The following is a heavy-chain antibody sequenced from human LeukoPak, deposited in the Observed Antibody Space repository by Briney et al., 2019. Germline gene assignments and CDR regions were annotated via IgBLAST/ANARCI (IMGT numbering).Heavy chain of an antibody. CDR3: ARVGKYYDILTGYYQLYYFDY. J-gene: IGHJ4*02. CDR1: GYTFTSYY. V-gene: IGHV1-2*02. Sequence: GASVKVSCKASGYTFTSYYMHWVRQAPGQGLEWMGWINPNSGGTNYAQKFQGRVTMTRDTSISTAYMELSRLRSDDTAVYYCARVGKYYDILTGYYQLYYFDYWGQGTLVTVSS. CDR2: INPNSGGT. D-gene: IGHD3-9*01.